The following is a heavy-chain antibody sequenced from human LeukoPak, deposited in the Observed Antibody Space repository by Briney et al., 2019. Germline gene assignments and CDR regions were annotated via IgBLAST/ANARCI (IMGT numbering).Heavy chain of an antibody. V-gene: IGHV4-59*11. J-gene: IGHJ6*03. D-gene: IGHD3/OR15-3a*01. CDR3: ARRTGYLNYYYYYYMDV. Sequence: SETLSLTCTVSGGSISSHYWSWIRQPPGKGLEWIGYIYYSGSTNYNPSLKSRVTISVDTSRNQFSLKLSSVTAADSAVYYCARRTGYLNYYYYYYMDVWGNGTTVTVSS. CDR1: GGSISSHY. CDR2: IYYSGST.